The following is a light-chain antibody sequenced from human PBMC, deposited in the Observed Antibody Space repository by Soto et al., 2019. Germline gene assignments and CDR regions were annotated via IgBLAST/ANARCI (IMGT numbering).Light chain of an antibody. CDR1: QTISNH. V-gene: IGKV1-39*01. CDR2: AAS. CDR3: QQSHNTPWT. Sequence: DIQMTQSPSSLSASVGDRVTITCRASQTISNHINWYQQRQGTAPKVLVYAASILQSGVPSRFSGSGSGTDFTLTISSLQPDDFATYYCQQSHNTPWTFGQGTKVEIK. J-gene: IGKJ1*01.